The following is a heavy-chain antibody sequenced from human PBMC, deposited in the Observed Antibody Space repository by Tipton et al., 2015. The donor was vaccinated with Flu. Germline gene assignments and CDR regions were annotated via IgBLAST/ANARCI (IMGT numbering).Heavy chain of an antibody. V-gene: IGHV3-48*03. CDR2: ISSSGNTI. Sequence: SLRLSCAASGFSFRSYEMNWVRQAPGKGLEWLSYISSSGNTISYADSVRGRFTISRDNAKTSLYLQLNSLRAEDTAVYFCASLTGDDYWGQGTLVTVSS. J-gene: IGHJ4*02. CDR1: GFSFRSYE. D-gene: IGHD7-27*01. CDR3: ASLTGDDY.